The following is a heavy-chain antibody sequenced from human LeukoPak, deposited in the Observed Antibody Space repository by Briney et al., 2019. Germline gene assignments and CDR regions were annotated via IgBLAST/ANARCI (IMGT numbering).Heavy chain of an antibody. CDR1: GFTFSTYS. D-gene: IGHD3-9*01. V-gene: IGHV3-21*01. Sequence: GGSLRLSCAASGFTFSTYSMNWVRQAPGKGLEWVSSISGSSSYIHYADSVKGRFTISRDNAKNSLYLQINSLRAEDTAVYYCAREDRYYDILTGYYFEGFDYWGQGTLVTVSS. J-gene: IGHJ4*02. CDR2: ISGSSSYI. CDR3: AREDRYYDILTGYYFEGFDY.